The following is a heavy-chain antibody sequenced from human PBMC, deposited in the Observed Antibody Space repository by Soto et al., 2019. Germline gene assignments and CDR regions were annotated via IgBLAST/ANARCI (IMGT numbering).Heavy chain of an antibody. Sequence: QVQLVQSGAEVKKPGASVKVSCKASGYTFTSYGISWVRQAPGQGLEWMGWISAYNGNTNYAQKLQGRVTMTTDTSTGTAYMELRILRSDDTAVYYCAREITTLAAVSSGMDVWGQGTTVTVSS. D-gene: IGHD3-3*02. V-gene: IGHV1-18*01. CDR3: AREITTLAAVSSGMDV. CDR1: GYTFTSYG. CDR2: ISAYNGNT. J-gene: IGHJ6*02.